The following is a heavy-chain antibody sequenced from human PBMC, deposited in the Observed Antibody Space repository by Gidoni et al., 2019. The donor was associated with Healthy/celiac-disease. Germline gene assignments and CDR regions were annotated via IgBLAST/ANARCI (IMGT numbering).Heavy chain of an antibody. CDR3: AREFLGDYVGYFQH. V-gene: IGHV3-33*01. Sequence: QVQLVESGGGVVQPGRSLRLSCAASGFTFSSYGIHWVRQAPGKGLEWVAVIWYDGSNKYYADSVKGRFTISRDNSKNTLYLQMNSLRAEDTAVYYCAREFLGDYVGYFQHWGQGTLVTVSS. J-gene: IGHJ1*01. CDR2: IWYDGSNK. D-gene: IGHD4-17*01. CDR1: GFTFSSYG.